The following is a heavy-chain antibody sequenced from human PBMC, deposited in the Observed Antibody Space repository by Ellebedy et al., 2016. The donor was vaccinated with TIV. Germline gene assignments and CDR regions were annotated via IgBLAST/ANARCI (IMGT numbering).Heavy chain of an antibody. CDR1: GGSITNFY. CDR3: ARWNEGCDY. D-gene: IGHD1-1*01. Sequence: SETLSLTXTVSGGSITNFYWSWIRQPPGKGLEGIGVIYYSGSTNYNPSLKSRVTISVDMSKNQLSLKLRSVTAADTAVYYCARWNEGCDYWGQGTLVTVSS. CDR2: IYYSGST. V-gene: IGHV4-59*01. J-gene: IGHJ4*02.